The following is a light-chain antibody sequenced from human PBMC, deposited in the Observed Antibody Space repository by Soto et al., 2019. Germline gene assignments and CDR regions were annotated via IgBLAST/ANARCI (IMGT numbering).Light chain of an antibody. CDR3: QQRSNRPPYT. V-gene: IGKV3-11*01. CDR1: QSVSSY. CDR2: DAS. J-gene: IGKJ2*01. Sequence: EIVLTQAPATVSLSPGERAALCCRASQSVSSYLAWYQQKPGQTPRLLIYDASNRATGIPARFSGSGSGTDFTLTISSLEPEDFAVYYCQQRSNRPPYTFGQGTKVDIK.